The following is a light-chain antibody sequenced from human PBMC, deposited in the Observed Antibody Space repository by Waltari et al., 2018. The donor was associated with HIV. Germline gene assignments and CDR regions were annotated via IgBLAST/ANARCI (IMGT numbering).Light chain of an antibody. V-gene: IGLV1-51*01. J-gene: IGLJ2*01. CDR2: DNN. CDR1: NSNIGHNY. Sequence: QSVLTQPPSVSAAPGQKVTISGSGSNSNIGHNYVSWYQQLPGSAPKLLIYDNNKRPSGIPDRFSGSKSGTSATLGITGLQTGDEADYYCGTWDSSLSAGVFGVGTKVTVL. CDR3: GTWDSSLSAGV.